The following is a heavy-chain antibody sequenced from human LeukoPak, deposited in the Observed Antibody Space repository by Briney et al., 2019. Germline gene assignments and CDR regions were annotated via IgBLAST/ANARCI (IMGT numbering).Heavy chain of an antibody. CDR2: IRYDGSNK. V-gene: IGHV3-30*02. J-gene: IGHJ6*03. CDR3: AKVEGYYYYMDV. CDR1: GFTFSSYG. Sequence: GGSLRLSCAASGFTFSSYGMHWVRQAPGKGLEWVAFIRYDGSNKYYADSVKGRFTISRDNSKNTLYLQMNSLRAGDTAVYYCAKVEGYYYYMDVWGKGTTVTISS.